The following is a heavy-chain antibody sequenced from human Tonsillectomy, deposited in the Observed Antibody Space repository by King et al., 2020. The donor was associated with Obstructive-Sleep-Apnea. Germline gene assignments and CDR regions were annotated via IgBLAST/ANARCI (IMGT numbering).Heavy chain of an antibody. CDR3: ARGGRVGTTRNYFDK. CDR1: GFTFGAFS. V-gene: IGHV3-30*04. CDR2: LPYDGPNN. D-gene: IGHD1-26*01. J-gene: IGHJ4*02. Sequence: VQLVESGGGVVQPGRSLRLSCAASGFTFGAFSMHWVRQAPGKGLEWVAVLPYDGPNNYYADSVKGRFTISGDNSKDTLYLQMNSLRAEDTAVYYCARGGRVGTTRNYFDKWGQGTRVTVSS.